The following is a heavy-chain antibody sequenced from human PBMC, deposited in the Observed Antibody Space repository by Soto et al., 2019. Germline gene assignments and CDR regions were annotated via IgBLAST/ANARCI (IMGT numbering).Heavy chain of an antibody. CDR1: GGSINSGSYY. CDR3: ARDRLMGQYFGS. Sequence: QVQLQESGPGLVKPSQTLSLTCTVTGGSINSGSYYWSWIRQHPGKGLEWIGNINYSGSTYYNPSLKSRVIMSVNASQTQFFLKLTSVTAADTAVYYCARDRLMGQYFGSWGQGTLVTVSS. D-gene: IGHD3-10*01. V-gene: IGHV4-31*03. J-gene: IGHJ4*02. CDR2: INYSGST.